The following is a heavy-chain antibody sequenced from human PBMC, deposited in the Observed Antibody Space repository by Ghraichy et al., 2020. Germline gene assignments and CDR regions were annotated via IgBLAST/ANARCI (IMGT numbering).Heavy chain of an antibody. D-gene: IGHD1-26*01. CDR1: GFTFSSYW. Sequence: GGSLRLSCAASGFTFSSYWMHWVRQAPGKGLVWVSRINEDGGNSITYADSVKGRFTVSRENGKNTLYLQMNSLRAEDTAVYYCARGGITSFDFWGQGTVVTVSS. J-gene: IGHJ3*01. CDR3: ARGGITSFDF. V-gene: IGHV3-74*01. CDR2: INEDGGNSI.